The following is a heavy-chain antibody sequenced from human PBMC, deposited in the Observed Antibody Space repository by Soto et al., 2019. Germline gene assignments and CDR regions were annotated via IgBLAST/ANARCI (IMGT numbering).Heavy chain of an antibody. J-gene: IGHJ4*02. CDR3: ARGWFSSSWRFDY. CDR2: IVPFIGTT. Sequence: QVQLVQSGAEVRKPGSSVKVSCKASGDTFSSYAISWVRQAPGQGLEWMGGIVPFIGTTNYAQNFQGRVTITADKSTSTTYMELTSLRSEDTAVYYCARGWFSSSWRFDYWGQGALVTVSS. V-gene: IGHV1-69*06. D-gene: IGHD6-13*01. CDR1: GDTFSSYA.